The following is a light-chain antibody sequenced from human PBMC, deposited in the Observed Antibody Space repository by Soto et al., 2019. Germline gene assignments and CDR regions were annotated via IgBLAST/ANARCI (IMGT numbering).Light chain of an antibody. V-gene: IGLV1-40*01. Sequence: VLTQPPSVSGAPGQRVTISCTGSSSNIGAGYDVHWYQQLPGTAPKLLIYGNSNRPSGVPDRFSGSKSGTSASLAITGLQAEDEADYYCQSYDSSLVVFGGGTKLTVL. J-gene: IGLJ2*01. CDR2: GNS. CDR1: SSNIGAGYD. CDR3: QSYDSSLVV.